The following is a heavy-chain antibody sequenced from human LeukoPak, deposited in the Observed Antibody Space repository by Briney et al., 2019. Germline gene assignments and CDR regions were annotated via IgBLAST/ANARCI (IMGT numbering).Heavy chain of an antibody. CDR3: AREGDDAFDI. CDR1: GFTFSSYS. J-gene: IGHJ3*02. Sequence: PGGSLRLSCAASGFTFSSYSMNWARQAPGKGLEWVSSISSSSSYIYYADSVKGRFTISRDNAKNSLYLQMNSLRAEDTAVYYCAREGDDAFDIWGQGTMVTVSS. CDR2: ISSSSSYI. V-gene: IGHV3-21*01.